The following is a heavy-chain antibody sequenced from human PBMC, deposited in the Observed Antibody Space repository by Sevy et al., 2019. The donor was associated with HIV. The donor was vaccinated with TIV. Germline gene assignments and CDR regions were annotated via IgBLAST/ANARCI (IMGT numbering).Heavy chain of an antibody. CDR2: ISYDGSDK. D-gene: IGHD3-22*01. V-gene: IGHV3-30*04. CDR1: RLIFDTYA. J-gene: IGHJ4*02. Sequence: GGSLRLSCEASRLIFDTYAMHWVRRAPGQGLEWVAVISYDGSDKYYADAVEGRFTISRDNSKNTLYLQMNSLRAEDTAVYYCAKDAYYDTTHFDYWGQGTLVTVSS. CDR3: AKDAYYDTTHFDY.